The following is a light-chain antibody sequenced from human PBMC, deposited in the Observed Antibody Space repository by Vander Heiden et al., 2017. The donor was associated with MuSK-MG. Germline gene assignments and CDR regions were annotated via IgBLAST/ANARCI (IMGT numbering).Light chain of an antibody. V-gene: IGKV4-1*01. CDR1: QSVFYSPTDQNY. CDR3: QQYDNSPQT. J-gene: IGKJ1*01. Sequence: DIVMTQSPDSLTVPLGERATINCRSSQSVFYSPTDQNYLAWYQQKPGQPPKLLIYWASTRESGVPDRFSGSGSGTDFTLTISSLQAEDVAVYYCQQYDNSPQTFGQGTKVEI. CDR2: WAS.